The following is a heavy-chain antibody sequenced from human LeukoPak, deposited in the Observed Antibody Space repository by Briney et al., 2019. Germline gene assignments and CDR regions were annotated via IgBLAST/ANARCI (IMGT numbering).Heavy chain of an antibody. J-gene: IGHJ5*02. V-gene: IGHV3-21*01. D-gene: IGHD1-26*01. CDR2: IISSSSYI. CDR3: ARDAHSGSHNWFDP. Sequence: GGSLRLSCAASGFTFSSYSMNWVRQAPGKGLEWVSSIISSSSYIYYADSVKGRFTISRDNAKNSLYLQMNNLRAEDTAVYYCARDAHSGSHNWFDPWGQGTLVTVSS. CDR1: GFTFSSYS.